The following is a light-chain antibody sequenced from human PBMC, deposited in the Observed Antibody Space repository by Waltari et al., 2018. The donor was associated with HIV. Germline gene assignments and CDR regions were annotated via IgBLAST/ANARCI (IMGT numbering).Light chain of an antibody. CDR2: EVS. J-gene: IGLJ2*01. Sequence: QSALTQPASVSGSPGQSITISCTGTSSDVGGYNYVSWYQQHPGKAPKLMIYEVSNRPSGFSNRFSGSKSGNTASLTISGLQAEDEADYYCSAYTSSSTNVVFGGGTKLTVL. CDR3: SAYTSSSTNVV. CDR1: SSDVGGYNY. V-gene: IGLV2-14*01.